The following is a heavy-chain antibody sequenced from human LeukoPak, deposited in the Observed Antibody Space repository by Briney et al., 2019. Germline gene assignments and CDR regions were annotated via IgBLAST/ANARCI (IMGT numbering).Heavy chain of an antibody. Sequence: ASVKVSCKASGGTFSSYAISWVRQAPGQGLEWMGWMNPNSGNTGYAQKFQGRVTMTRNTSISTAYMELSSLRSEDTAVYYCARGGYGSSWPPPFDYWGQGTLVTVSS. V-gene: IGHV1-8*02. D-gene: IGHD6-13*01. CDR2: MNPNSGNT. CDR3: ARGGYGSSWPPPFDY. J-gene: IGHJ4*02. CDR1: GGTFSSYA.